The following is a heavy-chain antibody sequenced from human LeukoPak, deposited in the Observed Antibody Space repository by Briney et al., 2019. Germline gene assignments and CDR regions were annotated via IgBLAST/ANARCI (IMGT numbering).Heavy chain of an antibody. V-gene: IGHV4-59*01. CDR1: GGSISNYY. CDR2: IYYSGST. Sequence: SETLSLTCTVSGGSISNYYWSWIRQPPGKGLECIGYIYYSGSTYYSPSLKSRVTISVDTSRNQFSLKLSSVTAADTAVYYCARDDSGWFDPWGPGTLVTVSS. CDR3: ARDDSGWFDP. D-gene: IGHD3-10*01. J-gene: IGHJ5*02.